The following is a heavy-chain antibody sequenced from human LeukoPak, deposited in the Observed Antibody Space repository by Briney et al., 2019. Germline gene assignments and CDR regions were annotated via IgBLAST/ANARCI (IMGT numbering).Heavy chain of an antibody. CDR1: GFTFSSYD. CDR2: IGTAGDT. CDR3: AGEGYGDYDGDY. D-gene: IGHD4-17*01. Sequence: GGSLRLSCAASGFTFSSYDMHWVRQAPGKGLEWVSAIGTAGDTYYPGSVKGRFTISRENAKNSLYLQLNSLRAEDTAVYYCAGEGYGDYDGDYWGQGTLVTVSS. V-gene: IGHV3-13*01. J-gene: IGHJ4*02.